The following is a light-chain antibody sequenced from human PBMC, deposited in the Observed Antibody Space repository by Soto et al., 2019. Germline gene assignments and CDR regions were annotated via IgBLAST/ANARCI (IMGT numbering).Light chain of an antibody. J-gene: IGKJ2*01. CDR1: QSVLYSSSSKNC. Sequence: IVMTQSPDSLPVSLGERATINCKSSQSVLYSSSSKNCLVWYQQKPGQPPKVLISWASTRESWVPDRFSGSGSGTDFTLTISNLQAEDGAVYYCVQHCSSPYTFGHGTKLEI. CDR3: VQHCSSPYT. CDR2: WAS. V-gene: IGKV4-1*01.